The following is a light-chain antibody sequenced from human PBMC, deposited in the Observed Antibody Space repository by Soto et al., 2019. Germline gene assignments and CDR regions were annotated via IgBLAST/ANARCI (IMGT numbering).Light chain of an antibody. CDR3: QQGS. V-gene: IGKV3D-20*02. CDR1: QSVSISY. Sequence: IVLTHSPATLSLSPGERATLSCRASQSVSISYLAWYQQKPGQAPRLLIYGASSRATGIPDRLSGSGSGTDFTLTISRLEPEDFAVYYCQQGSFGGGTKV. CDR2: GAS. J-gene: IGKJ4*01.